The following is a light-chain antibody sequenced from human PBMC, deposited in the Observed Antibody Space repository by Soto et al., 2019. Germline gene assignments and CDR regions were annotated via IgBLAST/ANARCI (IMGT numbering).Light chain of an antibody. Sequence: EIVLAQSPATLSLCPGERATLSCMASQSVSSYLAWYQQKPGQAPGLLLSDAFNRATGIPTRFRGSGSGTDFTRTISSLEPEDVALYYGQQRSNWPLTFDGGTKVETK. CDR2: DAF. CDR1: QSVSSY. V-gene: IGKV3-11*01. CDR3: QQRSNWPLT. J-gene: IGKJ4*01.